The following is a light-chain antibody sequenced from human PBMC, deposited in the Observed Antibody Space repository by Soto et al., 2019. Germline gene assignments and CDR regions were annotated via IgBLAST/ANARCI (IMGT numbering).Light chain of an antibody. CDR3: SSYTSSGTWV. Sequence: QSALTQPAYVSGSPGQSITISCTGTSSDIGGYNYVSWYQQFPGKAPKLKISEVNNRPSGVASRFSGSRSGNTASLTISGVQAEDEAAYYCSSYTSSGTWVFGGGTKLTVL. CDR1: SSDIGGYNY. CDR2: EVN. V-gene: IGLV2-14*01. J-gene: IGLJ3*02.